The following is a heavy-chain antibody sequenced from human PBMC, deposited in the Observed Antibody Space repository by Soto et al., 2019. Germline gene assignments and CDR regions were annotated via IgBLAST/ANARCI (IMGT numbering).Heavy chain of an antibody. J-gene: IGHJ4*02. V-gene: IGHV1-69*12. D-gene: IGHD3-10*01. CDR2: IIPIFGTA. CDR1: GGTFSSYA. Sequence: QVQLVQSGAEVKKPGSSVKVSCKASGGTFSSYAISWVRQAPGQGLEWMGGIIPIFGTADYVQKFQGRVTIAADESTRTAYMALRSLRSEDTAVYYCARNYYGSGSYYIDYWGQGTLVTVSS. CDR3: ARNYYGSGSYYIDY.